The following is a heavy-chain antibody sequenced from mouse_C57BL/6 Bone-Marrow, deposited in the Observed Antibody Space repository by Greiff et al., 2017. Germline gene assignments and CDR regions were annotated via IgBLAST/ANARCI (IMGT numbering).Heavy chain of an antibody. CDR3: ATYSYCSFYAMDY. CDR1: GFSLTSYG. V-gene: IGHV2-6*01. D-gene: IGHD1-1*01. Sequence: VQLKESGPGLVAPSQSLSITCTVSGFSLTSYGVDWVRQSPGKGLEWLGVIWGVGSTNYNSALKSRLSISKDNSKSQVFLKMNSLHTDSTAMYYCATYSYCSFYAMDYWGQGTSVTVSS. J-gene: IGHJ4*01. CDR2: IWGVGST.